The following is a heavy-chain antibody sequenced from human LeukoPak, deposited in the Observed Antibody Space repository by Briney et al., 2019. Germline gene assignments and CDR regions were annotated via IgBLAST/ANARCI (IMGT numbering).Heavy chain of an antibody. CDR2: ISYDGSNK. D-gene: IGHD2-21*02. Sequence: PGVSLRLSCAASGFTFSSYGMHWVRQAPGKGLEWVAVISYDGSNKYYADSVKGRFTISRDNSKNTLYLQMNSLRAEDTAVYYCAKDVTPYYWGQGTLVTVSS. V-gene: IGHV3-30*18. CDR1: GFTFSSYG. CDR3: AKDVTPYY. J-gene: IGHJ4*02.